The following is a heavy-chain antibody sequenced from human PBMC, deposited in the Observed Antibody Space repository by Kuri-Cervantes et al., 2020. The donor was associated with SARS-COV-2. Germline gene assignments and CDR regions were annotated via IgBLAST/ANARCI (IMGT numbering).Heavy chain of an antibody. D-gene: IGHD6-13*01. CDR2: ISYDGSNK. CDR3: ARVIGTSSWFADAFDI. J-gene: IGHJ3*02. Sequence: GGSLRLSCAASGFTFSSYGMHWVRQAPGKGLEWVAVISYDGSNKYYADSVKGRFTISRDNSKNTLYLQLNSLRAEDTSIYYCARVIGTSSWFADAFDIWGQGTMVTVSS. CDR1: GFTFSSYG. V-gene: IGHV3-30*03.